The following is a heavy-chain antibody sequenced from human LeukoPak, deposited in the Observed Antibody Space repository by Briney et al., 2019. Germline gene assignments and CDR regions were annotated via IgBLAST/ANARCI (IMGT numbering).Heavy chain of an antibody. D-gene: IGHD3-3*01. CDR3: ARDYHPTIFGGAYPDY. V-gene: IGHV3-7*01. J-gene: IGHJ4*02. Sequence: GGSLRLSCAASGFTFSSYWMSWVRQAPGKGLEWVANIKQDGSEKYYVDSVKGRFTISRDNAKNSLYLQMNSLRAEDTAVYYCARDYHPTIFGGAYPDYWGQGTLVTVSS. CDR1: GFTFSSYW. CDR2: IKQDGSEK.